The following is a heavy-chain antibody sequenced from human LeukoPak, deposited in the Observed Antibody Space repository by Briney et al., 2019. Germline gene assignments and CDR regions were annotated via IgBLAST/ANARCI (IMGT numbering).Heavy chain of an antibody. CDR3: AKTRYSYGYYFDY. CDR1: GFTFSSYG. J-gene: IGHJ4*02. Sequence: GGSLRLSCAASGFTFSSYGIHWVRQAPGKGLEWVAFIRYDGSNKYYADSVKGRFTISRDNSKNTLYLQMNSLRAEDTAVYYCAKTRYSYGYYFDYWGQGTLVTVSS. CDR2: IRYDGSNK. V-gene: IGHV3-30*02. D-gene: IGHD5-18*01.